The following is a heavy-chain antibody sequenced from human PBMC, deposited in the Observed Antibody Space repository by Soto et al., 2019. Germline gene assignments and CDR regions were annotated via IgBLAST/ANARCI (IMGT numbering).Heavy chain of an antibody. CDR3: VGPRGEQLLVWVDY. V-gene: IGHV5-51*03. CDR1: GYHFTAYW. Sequence: EVQLVQSGAEVKKPGDSLIISCKGSGYHFTAYWIGWVRQMPGKGLEWMGIIFPRDSDTRYSPSFQGRVTISADKSSNTAYLQWSSLQASDTAMYYCVGPRGEQLLVWVDYWGQGTLVTVSS. CDR2: IFPRDSDT. D-gene: IGHD6-13*01. J-gene: IGHJ4*02.